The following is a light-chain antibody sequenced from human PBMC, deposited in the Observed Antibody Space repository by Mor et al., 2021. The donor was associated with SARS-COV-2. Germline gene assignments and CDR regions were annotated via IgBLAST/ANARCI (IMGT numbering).Light chain of an antibody. CDR2: DVS. J-gene: IGLJ1*01. V-gene: IGLV2-14*03. CDR3: SSYTSTRSYV. Sequence: APKLMIYDVSNRPSGVSNRFSGSKSGNTASLTISGLQAEDEADYYCSSYTSTRSYVFGTGTWVTVL.